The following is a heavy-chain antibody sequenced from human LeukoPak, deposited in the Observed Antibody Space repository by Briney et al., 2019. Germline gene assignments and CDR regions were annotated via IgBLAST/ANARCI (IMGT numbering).Heavy chain of an antibody. V-gene: IGHV1-69*13. CDR3: ARDRDYVGGFDP. D-gene: IGHD2-21*01. CDR1: GGTFSSYA. Sequence: SVKVSCEASGGTFSSYAISWVRQAPGQGLEWMGGIIPIFGTANYAQKFQGRVTITADESTSTAYMELSSLRSEDTAVYYCARDRDYVGGFDPWGQGILVTVSS. CDR2: IIPIFGTA. J-gene: IGHJ5*02.